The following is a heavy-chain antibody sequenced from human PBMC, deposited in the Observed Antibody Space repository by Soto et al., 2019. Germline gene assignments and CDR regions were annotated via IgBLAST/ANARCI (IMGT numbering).Heavy chain of an antibody. V-gene: IGHV4-34*01. CDR3: ARAMVRGVRGVGMDV. J-gene: IGHJ6*02. Sequence: QVQLQQWGAGLLKPSETLSLTCAVYGGSFSGYYWSWIRQPPGKGLEWIGEINHSGSTNYNPSLKSRVTLXXDXSXXQFSLKRSSVTAADTAVYYCARAMVRGVRGVGMDVWGQGTTVTVSS. CDR1: GGSFSGYY. CDR2: INHSGST. D-gene: IGHD3-10*01.